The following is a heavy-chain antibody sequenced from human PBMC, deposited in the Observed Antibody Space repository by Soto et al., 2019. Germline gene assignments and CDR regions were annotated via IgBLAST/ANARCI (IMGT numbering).Heavy chain of an antibody. J-gene: IGHJ4*02. CDR1: GFSLIRYG. CDR3: ARDEVDFWSGQRFDY. D-gene: IGHD3-3*01. CDR2: ISGYNGNT. Sequence: QVQLVQSGTEVKKPGASVKVSCKASGFSLIRYGISWVRQAPGQGLEWMGWISGYNGNTSLAQKFQGRLTMTTDTSTSTAYMEVRSLRSDDTAVYFCARDEVDFWSGQRFDYWGQGTLVTVSS. V-gene: IGHV1-18*01.